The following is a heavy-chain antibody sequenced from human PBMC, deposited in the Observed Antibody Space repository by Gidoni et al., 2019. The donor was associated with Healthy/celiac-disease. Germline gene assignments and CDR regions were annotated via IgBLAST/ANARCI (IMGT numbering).Heavy chain of an antibody. CDR2: INSDGSST. CDR3: ARDFWSGYYHSPSFDY. V-gene: IGHV3-74*01. D-gene: IGHD3-3*01. J-gene: IGHJ4*02. CDR1: GFTFSSYW. Sequence: EVQLVESGGGLVQPGGSLRLSCAAAGFTFSSYWMHWVRQAPGKGLVWVSRINSDGSSTSYADSVKGRFTISRDNAKNTLYLQMNSLRAEDTAVYYCARDFWSGYYHSPSFDYWGQGTLVTVSS.